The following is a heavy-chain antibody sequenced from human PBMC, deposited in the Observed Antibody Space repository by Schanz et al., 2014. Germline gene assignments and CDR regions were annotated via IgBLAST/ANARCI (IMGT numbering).Heavy chain of an antibody. CDR2: ITYSGGT. CDR1: GGSISSYY. D-gene: IGHD2-2*01. J-gene: IGHJ6*03. CDR3: ARVHSTSLERGSHYYMDV. Sequence: QVQLQESGPGLVRPSETLSLTCTVSGGSISSYYWCWIRQSPGKGPGWIGYITYSGGTNHNASLKSRITRSVATTKNQLSLKMTSVTAADTAIYYCARVHSTSLERGSHYYMDVWGKGTTVTVSS. V-gene: IGHV4-59*01.